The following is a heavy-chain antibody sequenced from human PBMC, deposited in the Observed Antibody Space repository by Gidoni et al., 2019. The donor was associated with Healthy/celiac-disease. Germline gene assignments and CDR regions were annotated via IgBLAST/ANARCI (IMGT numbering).Heavy chain of an antibody. CDR3: ASGPRDTYDSSGYYREYYFDY. D-gene: IGHD3-22*01. CDR1: GGTFSSYA. J-gene: IGHJ4*02. V-gene: IGHV1-69*01. CDR2: IIPIFGTA. Sequence: QVQLVQSRAEVKKPGSSVKVSCKASGGTFSSYAISWVRQAPGQGLEWMGGIIPIFGTANYAQKFQGRVTITADESTSTAYMELSSLRSEDTAVYYCASGPRDTYDSSGYYREYYFDYWGQGTLVTVSS.